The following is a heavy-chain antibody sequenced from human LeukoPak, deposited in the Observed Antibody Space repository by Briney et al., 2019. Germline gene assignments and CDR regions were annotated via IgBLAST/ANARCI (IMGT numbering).Heavy chain of an antibody. CDR3: ARVVYSGTSRGALDY. CDR2: IDPSGGST. J-gene: IGHJ4*02. CDR1: GYSFTSYY. Sequence: ASVKVSCKASGYSFTSYYLHWVRQAPGQGLEWMGIIDPSGGSTSYAQKFQGRVTMTRDTATSTVYMELSSLRFEDTAVYYCARVVYSGTSRGALDYWGQGTLVTVSS. D-gene: IGHD1-26*01. V-gene: IGHV1-46*01.